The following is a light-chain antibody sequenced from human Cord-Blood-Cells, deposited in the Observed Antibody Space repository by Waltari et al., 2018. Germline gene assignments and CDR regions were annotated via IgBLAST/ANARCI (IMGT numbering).Light chain of an antibody. V-gene: IGLV3-16*01. J-gene: IGLJ3*02. CDR2: KDS. Sequence: SYELTQPPSVSVSLGQMARITCSGEALPKKYAYWYQQKPGQFPVLVIYKDSERPSGIPEGFSGSTSGTIVTLTISGVQAEDEADYCCLSADSSGTWVFGGGTKLTVL. CDR1: ALPKKY. CDR3: LSADSSGTWV.